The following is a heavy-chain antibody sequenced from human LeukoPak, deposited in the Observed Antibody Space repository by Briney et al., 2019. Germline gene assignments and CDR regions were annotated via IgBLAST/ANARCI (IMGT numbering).Heavy chain of an antibody. CDR3: ATRYGSGSSYPV. D-gene: IGHD3-10*01. J-gene: IGHJ4*02. V-gene: IGHV3-21*01. CDR2: ISSSSSYI. Sequence: PGGSLRLSCAASGFTFSSYSMNWVRQAPGKGLEWVSSISSSSSYIYYADSVKGRFTISRDNAKNSLYLQMNSPRAEDTAVYYCATRYGSGSSYPVWGQGTLVTVSS. CDR1: GFTFSSYS.